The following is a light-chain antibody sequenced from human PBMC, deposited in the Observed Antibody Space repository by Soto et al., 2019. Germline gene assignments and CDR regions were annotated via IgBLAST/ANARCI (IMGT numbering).Light chain of an antibody. J-gene: IGKJ4*01. V-gene: IGKV1D-12*01. CDR1: QGISNW. Sequence: DIHVTQSPSSVSASVGDRVTITCRASQGISNWLAWYQQKPGKAPNLLIYAASSLQSGVPSRFSGSGSGTNFTLTISSLQPEDSATYFCQQANSFPFTFGGGTKVDIK. CDR3: QQANSFPFT. CDR2: AAS.